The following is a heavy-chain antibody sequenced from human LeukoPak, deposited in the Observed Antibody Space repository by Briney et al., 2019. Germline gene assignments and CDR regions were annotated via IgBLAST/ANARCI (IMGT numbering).Heavy chain of an antibody. CDR2: IYSGGST. CDR3: AKDRSRTVGYPVDS. CDR1: GFTVSSNY. Sequence: GGSLRLSCAASGFTVSSNYMSWVRQAPGKGLEWVSVIYSGGSTYYADSVKGRFTISRDNSKNTLYVQMNSLRAEDTAVYYCAKDRSRTVGYPVDSWGQGTLVTVSS. V-gene: IGHV3-53*01. J-gene: IGHJ4*02. D-gene: IGHD1-26*01.